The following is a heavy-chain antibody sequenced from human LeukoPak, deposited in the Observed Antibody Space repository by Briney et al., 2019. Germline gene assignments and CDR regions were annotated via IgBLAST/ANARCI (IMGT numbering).Heavy chain of an antibody. CDR3: ARDSGLLWFGELHY. Sequence: GGSLRLSCAASGFTFSTYVVNWVRQAPGKGLEWVSTITGSGGSTYYADSVKGRFTISRDNAKNSLYLQMNSLRAEDTAVYYCARDSGLLWFGELHYWGQGTLVTVSS. D-gene: IGHD3-10*01. V-gene: IGHV3-21*01. CDR2: ITGSGGST. J-gene: IGHJ4*02. CDR1: GFTFSTYV.